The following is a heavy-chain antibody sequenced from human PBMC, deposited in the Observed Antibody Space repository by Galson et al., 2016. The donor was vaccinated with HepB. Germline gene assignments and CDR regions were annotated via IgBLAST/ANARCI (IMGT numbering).Heavy chain of an antibody. Sequence: SLRLSCAASGFTFSSYGMHWVRQAPGKGLEWVAVISYAGNNQYYADSVKGRFTISRDNSKNTLYLHMNSLRAEDTAVYYCARDGTQKSFQDWGQGTLVTVSS. V-gene: IGHV3-30*03. CDR1: GFTFSSYG. CDR2: ISYAGNNQ. J-gene: IGHJ1*01. D-gene: IGHD1-26*01. CDR3: ARDGTQKSFQD.